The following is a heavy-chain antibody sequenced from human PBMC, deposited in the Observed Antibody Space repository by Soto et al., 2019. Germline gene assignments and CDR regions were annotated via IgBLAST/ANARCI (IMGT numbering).Heavy chain of an antibody. Sequence: GGSLRLSCAASGFTFSTSAMNWIRQAPGKGLEWVSSITSTSTYIYYADSVKGRFTISRDNAKNSLFLQLNSLRAEDTAVYYCAKDEAATLVGAFDIWGQGTMVTV. CDR3: AKDEAATLVGAFDI. V-gene: IGHV3-21*01. CDR1: GFTFSTSA. CDR2: ITSTSTYI. J-gene: IGHJ3*02. D-gene: IGHD2-15*01.